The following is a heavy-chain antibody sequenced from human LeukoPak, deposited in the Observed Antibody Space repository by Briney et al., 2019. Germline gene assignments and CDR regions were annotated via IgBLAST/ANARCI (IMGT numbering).Heavy chain of an antibody. Sequence: SETLSLACAVSGGSISSGGYSWSWIRQPPGKGLEWIGYIYHSGSTYYNPSLKSRVTISVVRSKNQFSLKLSSVTAADTAFYYCARAPGDYGWFDPWGQGTLVTVSS. CDR1: GGSISSGGYS. CDR2: IYHSGST. CDR3: ARAPGDYGWFDP. J-gene: IGHJ5*02. V-gene: IGHV4-30-2*01. D-gene: IGHD4-17*01.